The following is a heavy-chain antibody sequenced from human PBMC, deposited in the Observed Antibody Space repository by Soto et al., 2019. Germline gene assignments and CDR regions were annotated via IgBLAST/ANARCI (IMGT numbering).Heavy chain of an antibody. J-gene: IGHJ4*02. CDR3: VRSSGWTGDY. Sequence: GGSLRLSWAASGFPFSDYWRRWVRQGPGKGLEWVAIIKQDGSEIHYVDSVKGRFTISRDNAKNSLHLQMNSLRAEDTAMYYCVRSSGWTGDYWGQGILVTVSS. V-gene: IGHV3-7*04. CDR2: IKQDGSEI. CDR1: GFPFSDYW. D-gene: IGHD3-10*01.